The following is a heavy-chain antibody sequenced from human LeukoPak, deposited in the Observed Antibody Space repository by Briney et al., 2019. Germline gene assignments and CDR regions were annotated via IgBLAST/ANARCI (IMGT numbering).Heavy chain of an antibody. D-gene: IGHD3-22*01. CDR3: ARAPYYYDSSGYYYEDY. J-gene: IGHJ4*02. Sequence: SETLSLTCTVSGGSISSGSYYWSWIRQPAGKGLEWIGRIYTSGSTNYNPSLKSRVTISVDTSKNQFSLKLSSVTAADTAVYYCARAPYYYDSSGYYYEDYWGQGTLVTVSS. CDR2: IYTSGST. V-gene: IGHV4-61*02. CDR1: GGSISSGSYY.